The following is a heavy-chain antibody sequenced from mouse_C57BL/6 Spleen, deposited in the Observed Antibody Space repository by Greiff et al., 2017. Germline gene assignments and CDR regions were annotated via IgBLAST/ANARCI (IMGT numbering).Heavy chain of an antibody. CDR1: GYTFTNYC. J-gene: IGHJ4*01. V-gene: IGHV1-55*01. D-gene: IGHD1-1*02. CDR3: ARRSDYGHYYAMDY. Sequence: QVQLQQSGAELVKPGASVKMSCKVSGYTFTNYCITWVKQRPGQVLEWIGDIYPGSGSSNYNEKFKSKATLTVDTSSSTAYMQLNSLTSEDSAVYYYARRSDYGHYYAMDYWGQGTSVTVSS. CDR2: IYPGSGSS.